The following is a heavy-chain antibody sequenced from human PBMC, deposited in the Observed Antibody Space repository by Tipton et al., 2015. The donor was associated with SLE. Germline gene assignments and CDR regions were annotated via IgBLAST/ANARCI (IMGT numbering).Heavy chain of an antibody. Sequence: TLSLTCTVSGGSISSSSYYWGWIRQPQGKGLEWIGSIYYSGSTYYNPSLKSRVTISVDTSKNQFSLKLSSVTAADTAVYYCARHRIAAPLFGYWGQGTLVTVSS. D-gene: IGHD6-6*01. J-gene: IGHJ4*02. CDR2: IYYSGST. V-gene: IGHV4-39*01. CDR1: GGSISSSSYY. CDR3: ARHRIAAPLFGY.